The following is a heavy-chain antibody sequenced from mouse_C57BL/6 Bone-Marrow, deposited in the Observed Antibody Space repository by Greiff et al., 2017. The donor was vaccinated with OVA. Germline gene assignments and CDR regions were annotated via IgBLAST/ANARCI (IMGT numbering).Heavy chain of an antibody. V-gene: IGHV1-82*01. Sequence: LVEPGASVKISCKASGYAFSSSWMNWVKQRPGKGLEWIGRIYPGDGDTNYNGKFKGKATLTADKSSSTAYMQLSSLTSEDSAVYFCATYYARGYFDVWGTGTTVTVSS. CDR3: ATYYARGYFDV. CDR2: IYPGDGDT. D-gene: IGHD1-1*01. CDR1: GYAFSSSW. J-gene: IGHJ1*03.